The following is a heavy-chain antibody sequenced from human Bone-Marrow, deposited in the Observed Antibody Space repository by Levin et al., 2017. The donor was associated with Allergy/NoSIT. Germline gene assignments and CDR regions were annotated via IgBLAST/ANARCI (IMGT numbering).Heavy chain of an antibody. V-gene: IGHV3-9*01. CDR3: AKDVSLGSDAFDI. Sequence: GGSLRLSCAASGFIFDDYAMSWVRQAPGKGLEWVSTITWNSGSIVYADSVKGRFTISRDNAKNSLYLQMNSLGSEDTALYYCAKDVSLGSDAFDIWGQGTMVTVAS. J-gene: IGHJ3*02. D-gene: IGHD7-27*01. CDR1: GFIFDDYA. CDR2: ITWNSGSI.